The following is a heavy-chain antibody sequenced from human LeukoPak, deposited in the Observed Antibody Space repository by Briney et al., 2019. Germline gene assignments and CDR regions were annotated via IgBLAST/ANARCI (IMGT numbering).Heavy chain of an antibody. D-gene: IGHD5-12*01. J-gene: IGHJ6*02. CDR1: TFIFSGYS. CDR3: ARDRAPKARIGGMDG. CDR2: ISETSSHT. V-gene: IGHV3-21*06. Sequence: PRGSLRLSCAASTFIFSGYSMNWVRQAPGKGLEWVSYISETSSHTYYADSVKGRFTISRDNANNSLSLQMNSLRGEDTAIYYSARDRAPKARIGGMDGWGQGTTVIVSS.